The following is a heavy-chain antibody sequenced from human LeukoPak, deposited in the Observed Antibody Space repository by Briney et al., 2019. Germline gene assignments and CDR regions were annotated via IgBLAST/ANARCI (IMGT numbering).Heavy chain of an antibody. CDR2: ISSSSSYI. CDR1: GFTFSDYY. CDR3: ARGKTTVTTWFDP. Sequence: SGGSLRLSCAPSGFTFSDYYMSWIRQAPGKGLEWVSSISSSSSYIYYADSVKGRFTISRDNAKNSLYLQMNSLRAEDTAVYYCARGKTTVTTWFDPWGQGTLVTVSS. V-gene: IGHV3-11*06. J-gene: IGHJ5*02. D-gene: IGHD4-17*01.